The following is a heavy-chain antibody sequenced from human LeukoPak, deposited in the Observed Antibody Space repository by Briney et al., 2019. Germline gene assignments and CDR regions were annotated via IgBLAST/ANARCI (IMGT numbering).Heavy chain of an antibody. Sequence: GGSLRLSCAASGFTFSSYAMTWVRQAPGKGLEWVSAISGSGGSTYYADSVKGRFTISRDNSKNTLYLQMNSLRAEDTAVYYCAKLNRVMATMRGNWFDPWGQGTLVTVSS. V-gene: IGHV3-23*01. D-gene: IGHD5-24*01. J-gene: IGHJ5*02. CDR1: GFTFSSYA. CDR3: AKLNRVMATMRGNWFDP. CDR2: ISGSGGST.